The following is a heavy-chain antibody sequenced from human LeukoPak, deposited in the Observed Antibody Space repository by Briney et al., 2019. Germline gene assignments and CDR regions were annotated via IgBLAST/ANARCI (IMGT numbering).Heavy chain of an antibody. J-gene: IGHJ4*02. CDR1: GGSFSGYY. CDR3: ARAPNFLVTAIRGFDY. D-gene: IGHD2-21*02. Sequence: SETLSLTCAVYGGSFSGYYWSWIRQPPGKGLEWIGEINHSGSTNYNPSLKSRVTISVDTSKNQFSLKLSSVTAADTAVYYCARAPNFLVTAIRGFDYWGQGTLVTVSS. CDR2: INHSGST. V-gene: IGHV4-34*01.